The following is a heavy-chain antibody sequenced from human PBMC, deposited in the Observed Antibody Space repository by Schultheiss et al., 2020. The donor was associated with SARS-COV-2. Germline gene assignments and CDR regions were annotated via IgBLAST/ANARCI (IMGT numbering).Heavy chain of an antibody. V-gene: IGHV1-2*02. J-gene: IGHJ6*02. D-gene: IGHD3-22*01. CDR3: ARDQSPSGYYWRYYYYGMDV. CDR1: GYNFTGYY. Sequence: ASVKVSCKASGYNFTGYYMHWVRQAPGQGLEWMGWINPNSGGTNYAQKFQGRVTMTTDTSTSTAYMELRSLRSDDTAVYYCARDQSPSGYYWRYYYYGMDVWGQGTTVTVSS. CDR2: INPNSGGT.